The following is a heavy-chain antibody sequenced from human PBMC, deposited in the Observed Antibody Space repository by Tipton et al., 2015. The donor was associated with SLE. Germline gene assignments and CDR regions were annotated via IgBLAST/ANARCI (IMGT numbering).Heavy chain of an antibody. D-gene: IGHD4/OR15-4a*01. CDR2: VSDSESA. V-gene: IGHV4-59*12. Sequence: TLSLTCTVSGGSISSYYWSWIRQPPGKGLEWIGYVSDSESANYSPSLKSRVTISLDTSRSQFSLHLSSVTPEDTALYYCARRGSYGVKEAFDIWGQGTVVTVSS. CDR1: GGSISSYY. J-gene: IGHJ3*02. CDR3: ARRGSYGVKEAFDI.